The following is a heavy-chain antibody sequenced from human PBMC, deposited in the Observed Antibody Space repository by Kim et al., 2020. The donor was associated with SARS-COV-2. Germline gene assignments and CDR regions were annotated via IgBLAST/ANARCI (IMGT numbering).Heavy chain of an antibody. J-gene: IGHJ4*02. D-gene: IGHD1-26*01. Sequence: AYSVEGGYTISRDNAKNSQYLQMNSMRADDTAMYYCERDLSRGRAGGFDYWGQGTLVTVAS. CDR3: ERDLSRGRAGGFDY. V-gene: IGHV3-21*01.